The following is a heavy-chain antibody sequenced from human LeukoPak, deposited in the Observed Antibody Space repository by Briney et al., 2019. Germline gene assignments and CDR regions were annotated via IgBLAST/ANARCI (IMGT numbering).Heavy chain of an antibody. D-gene: IGHD5-12*01. CDR1: GYSISSGYY. CDR3: ARKDPGYSGYSDFDY. J-gene: IGHJ4*02. Sequence: SETLSLTCSVSGYSISSGYYWGWIRQPPGMGREGIGNIYHSGSTYYNPSLKSRVTISLDTSKNQFSLKLSSVTAADTAVYYCARKDPGYSGYSDFDYWGQGTLVTVSS. CDR2: IYHSGST. V-gene: IGHV4-38-2*02.